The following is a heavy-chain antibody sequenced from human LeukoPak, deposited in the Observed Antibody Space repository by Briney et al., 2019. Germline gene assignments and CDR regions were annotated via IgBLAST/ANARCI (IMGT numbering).Heavy chain of an antibody. J-gene: IGHJ4*02. V-gene: IGHV1-69*05. CDR2: IIPIFGTA. Sequence: VKVSCKASGGTFSSYAISWVRQAPGQGLEWMGGIIPIFGTANYAQKFQGRVTITTDESTSTAYMELSSLRSEDTAVYYCASLRTYYDSSGYYYGPFDHWGQGTLVTVSS. D-gene: IGHD3-22*01. CDR1: GGTFSSYA. CDR3: ASLRTYYDSSGYYYGPFDH.